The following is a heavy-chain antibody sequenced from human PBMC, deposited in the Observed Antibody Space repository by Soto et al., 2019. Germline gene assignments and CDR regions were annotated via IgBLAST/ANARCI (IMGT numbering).Heavy chain of an antibody. Sequence: SETLSLTCAVYGGSSSGHSCTWIRQSPGKGLEWIGDINHSGRVNYSPSLKSRVTISLDTSKNQFSLTLSAVTAADTAMYYCSTRAYDTNGYYRFDPWGQGTLVTVSS. CDR3: STRAYDTNGYYRFDP. J-gene: IGHJ5*01. V-gene: IGHV4-34*01. CDR1: GGSSSGHS. CDR2: INHSGRV. D-gene: IGHD3-22*01.